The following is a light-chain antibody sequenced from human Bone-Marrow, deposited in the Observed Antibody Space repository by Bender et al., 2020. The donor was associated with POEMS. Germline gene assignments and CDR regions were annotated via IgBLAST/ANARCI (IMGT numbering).Light chain of an antibody. V-gene: IGLV3-1*01. J-gene: IGLJ3*02. CDR2: QNN. CDR3: QVWDSSSDHRV. CDR1: RLGVKY. Sequence: SYDLSQPPSVSVSPGQTASIPCSGYRLGVKYVCWYQQKPGQSPVLVIYQNNKRPSGIPERFSASNSGNTATLIISRVEPGDEADYYCQVWDSSSDHRVFGGGTKLTVL.